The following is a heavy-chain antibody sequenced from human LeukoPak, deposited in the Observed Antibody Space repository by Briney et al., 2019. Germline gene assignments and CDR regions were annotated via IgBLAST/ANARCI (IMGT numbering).Heavy chain of an antibody. CDR3: ARDRECQLLYGVFDY. J-gene: IGHJ4*02. CDR1: GGSISSYY. D-gene: IGHD2-2*02. CDR2: IYTSGST. Sequence: MTSETLSLTCTVSGGSISSYYWSWIRQPAGKGLEWIGRIYTSGSTNYNPSLKSRVTMSVDTSKNQFSLKLSSVTAADTAVYYCARDRECQLLYGVFDYWGQGTLVTVSS. V-gene: IGHV4-4*07.